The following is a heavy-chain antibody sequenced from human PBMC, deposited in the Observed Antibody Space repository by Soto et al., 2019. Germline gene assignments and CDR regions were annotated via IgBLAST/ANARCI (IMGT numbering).Heavy chain of an antibody. Sequence: SVKVSCKASGGTFSSYAISWVRQAPGQGLEWMGGIIPIFGTANYAQKFQGQVTISADKSLRTAYLQWTSLKASDTALYYCARTRSFTLGFYYDGMDVWGQGTTVTVSS. CDR1: GGTFSSYA. D-gene: IGHD6-6*01. CDR2: IIPIFGTA. V-gene: IGHV1-69*06. CDR3: ARTRSFTLGFYYDGMDV. J-gene: IGHJ6*02.